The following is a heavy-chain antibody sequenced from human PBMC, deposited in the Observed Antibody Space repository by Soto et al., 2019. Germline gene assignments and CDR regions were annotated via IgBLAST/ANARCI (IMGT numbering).Heavy chain of an antibody. CDR1: GVAFNSYA. CDR3: TKEHDYGYYGWFDH. Sequence: XGSLRLSCLAAGVAFNSYAMTWVRQAPGKGLEWVSTITNSGGSTYYADSVKGRFTISRDNSKNTLYMQMTTLTAEDTAIYYCTKEHDYGYYGWFDHWGQGTLVTVSS. V-gene: IGHV3-23*01. J-gene: IGHJ5*02. D-gene: IGHD4-17*01. CDR2: ITNSGGST.